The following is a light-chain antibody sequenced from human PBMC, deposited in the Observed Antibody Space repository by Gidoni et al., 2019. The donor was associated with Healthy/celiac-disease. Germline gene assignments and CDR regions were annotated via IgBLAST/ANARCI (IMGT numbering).Light chain of an antibody. CDR1: SSDVAGYNY. V-gene: IGLV2-14*01. Sequence: QSALTQPALVSGPPGQSITISCTGTSSDVAGYNYVSWYQQHPGKAPKLMIYEVSNRPSGVSNRFSGSKSGNTASLTISGLQAEDEADYYCSSYTSSSTWVFGGGTKLTVL. J-gene: IGLJ3*02. CDR3: SSYTSSSTWV. CDR2: EVS.